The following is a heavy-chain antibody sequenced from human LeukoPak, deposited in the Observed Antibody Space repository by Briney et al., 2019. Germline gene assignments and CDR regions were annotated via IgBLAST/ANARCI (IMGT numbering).Heavy chain of an antibody. J-gene: IGHJ4*02. CDR1: GLTSDTYA. CDR3: ARYCTFRTCSGTKFDY. V-gene: IGHV3-7*01. D-gene: IGHD1-1*01. Sequence: SGGSLRLSCVVSGLTSDTYAMGWVRQAPGKGLQWVANIKPDGSEKYYLDSVKGRFTFSRDNAKNSLYLQMNSLRAEDTAVYFCARYCTFRTCSGTKFDYWGQGTLVTVSS. CDR2: IKPDGSEK.